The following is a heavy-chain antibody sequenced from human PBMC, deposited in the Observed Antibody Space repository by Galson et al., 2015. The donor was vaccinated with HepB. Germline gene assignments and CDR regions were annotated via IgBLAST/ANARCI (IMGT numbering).Heavy chain of an antibody. V-gene: IGHV6-1*01. J-gene: IGHJ3*02. Sequence: CAISGDSVSSITAAWNWIRQSPSRGLEWLGRTYYRSQWYNDYAVSVKSRLIINPDTSKNQFSLQLNSVTPEDTAVYYCARDASFIAGRRGDAFDIWGQGTMVIVSS. D-gene: IGHD6-6*01. CDR3: ARDASFIAGRRGDAFDI. CDR1: GDSVSSITAA. CDR2: TYYRSQWYN.